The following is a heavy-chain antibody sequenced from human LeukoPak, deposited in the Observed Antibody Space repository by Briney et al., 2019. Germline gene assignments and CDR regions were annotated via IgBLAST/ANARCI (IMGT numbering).Heavy chain of an antibody. J-gene: IGHJ5*02. CDR3: ARDCGSTSCPSFDP. CDR1: GGTFSSYA. D-gene: IGHD2-2*01. V-gene: IGHV1-69*06. CDR2: IIPIFGTT. Sequence: SVKVSCKASGGTFSSYAISWVRQAPGQGLEWMGGIIPIFGTTNYAQKFQGRVTITADKSTSTAYMGLSSLRSEDTAVYYCARDCGSTSCPSFDPWGQGTLVTVSS.